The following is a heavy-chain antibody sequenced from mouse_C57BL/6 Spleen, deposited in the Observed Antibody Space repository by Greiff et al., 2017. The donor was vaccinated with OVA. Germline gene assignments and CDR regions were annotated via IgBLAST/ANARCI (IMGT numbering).Heavy chain of an antibody. V-gene: IGHV1-9*01. J-gene: IGHJ3*01. CDR1: GYTFTGYW. Sequence: QVQLQQSGAELMKPGASVKLSCKATGYTFTGYWIEWVKQRPGHGLEWIGEIFPGSGSTNYNEKFKGKDTFTADTSTNTAYMQHSSLTTEDSAIYYCARGRDYYGSKDWFAYWGQGTLVTVSA. CDR2: IFPGSGST. D-gene: IGHD1-1*01. CDR3: ARGRDYYGSKDWFAY.